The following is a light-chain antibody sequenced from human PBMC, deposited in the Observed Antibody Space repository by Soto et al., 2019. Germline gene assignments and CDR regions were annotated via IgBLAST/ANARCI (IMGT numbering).Light chain of an antibody. CDR1: SSDVGGYNY. CDR2: DVT. V-gene: IGLV2-11*01. CDR3: CSYTGSYTLKV. Sequence: QSALTQPRSVSGSPGQSVTISCTGTSSDVGGYNYVSWYQQHPGKAPKLMIYDVTKRPSGVPDRFSGPKSGNTASLTISALQSEDEADYYCCSYTGSYTLKVFGGGTKLTVL. J-gene: IGLJ3*02.